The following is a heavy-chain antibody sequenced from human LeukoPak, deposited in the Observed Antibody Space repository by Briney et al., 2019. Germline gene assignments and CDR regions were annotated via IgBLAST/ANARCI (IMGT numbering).Heavy chain of an antibody. CDR3: AKDTDCGDYLFDY. CDR1: GFTFSSYA. J-gene: IGHJ4*02. V-gene: IGHV3-23*01. D-gene: IGHD4-17*01. CDR2: ISGRGGST. Sequence: RGGSLRLSCAASGFTFSSYAMRWARQAPGKGLEWVSAISGRGGSTYYEDSVKGRFTISRDNSKNTLYLQMNSLRAEDTAVYYCAKDTDCGDYLFDYWGQGTLVTVSP.